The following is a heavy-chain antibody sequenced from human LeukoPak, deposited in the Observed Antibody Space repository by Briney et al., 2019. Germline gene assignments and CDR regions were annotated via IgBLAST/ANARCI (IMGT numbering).Heavy chain of an antibody. J-gene: IGHJ5*02. CDR3: AREVQQWLIRNNWFDP. CDR2: IYTSGST. CDR1: GGSISSGSYY. V-gene: IGHV4-61*02. Sequence: SQTLSLTXTVSGGSISSGSYYWSWIRQPAGKGLEWIGRIYTSGSTNYNPSLKSRVTISVDTSKNQFSLKLSSVTAADTAVYYCAREVQQWLIRNNWFDPWGQGTLVTVSS. D-gene: IGHD6-19*01.